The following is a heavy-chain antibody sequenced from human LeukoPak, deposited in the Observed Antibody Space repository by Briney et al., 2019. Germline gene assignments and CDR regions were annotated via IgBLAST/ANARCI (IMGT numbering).Heavy chain of an antibody. D-gene: IGHD6-13*01. CDR2: IIPIFGTA. CDR3: ARAAAAGDETLDY. J-gene: IGHJ4*02. Sequence: SVKVSCKASGGTFRSYAIRWVRQAPGQGLEWMGGIIPIFGTANYAQKFQGRVTITADESTSTAYMELSSLRSEDTAVYYCARAAAAGDETLDYWGQGTLVTVSS. CDR1: GGTFRSYA. V-gene: IGHV1-69*01.